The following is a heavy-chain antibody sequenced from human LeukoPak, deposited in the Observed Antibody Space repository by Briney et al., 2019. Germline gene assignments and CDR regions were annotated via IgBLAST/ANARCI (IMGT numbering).Heavy chain of an antibody. CDR3: ARDSGWWMFDY. V-gene: IGHV1-46*01. CDR1: GYTFTRYY. CDR2: INPSGGST. J-gene: IGHJ4*02. D-gene: IGHD6-19*01. Sequence: ASVKVSCKASGYTFTRYYIHWVRQAPGQGLEWMGIINPSGGSTSYAQKFQGRVTMTRDTSTSTVYMELSSLRSEDTAVYYCARDSGWWMFDYWGQGTLVTVSS.